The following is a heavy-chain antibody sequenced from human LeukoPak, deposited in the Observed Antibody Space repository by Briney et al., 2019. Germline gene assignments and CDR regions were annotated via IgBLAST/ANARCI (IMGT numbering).Heavy chain of an antibody. J-gene: IGHJ4*02. V-gene: IGHV3-23*01. Sequence: GGSLRLSCAASGFTFSSYAMTWVRQAPGQGLEWVSGISGGGDGTYYADSVKGRLTISRDNSKNMLYLQMSSLRAEDTAVYYCAKSIAVTGDFDNWGQGTLVTVPS. CDR2: ISGGGDGT. CDR1: GFTFSSYA. D-gene: IGHD6-19*01. CDR3: AKSIAVTGDFDN.